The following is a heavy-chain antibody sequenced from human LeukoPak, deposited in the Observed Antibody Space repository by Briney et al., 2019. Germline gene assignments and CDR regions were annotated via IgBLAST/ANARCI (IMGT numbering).Heavy chain of an antibody. CDR3: AKVGWAGYCSSTSCYKF. Sequence: GGSLRLSCAASGFTFSSYAMSWVRQAPEKGLEWVSAISGSGGSTYYADSVKGRFTISRDNSKNTLYLQMNSLRAEDTAVYYCAKVGWAGYCSSTSCYKFWGQGTLVTVSS. CDR2: ISGSGGST. V-gene: IGHV3-23*01. J-gene: IGHJ4*02. D-gene: IGHD2-2*02. CDR1: GFTFSSYA.